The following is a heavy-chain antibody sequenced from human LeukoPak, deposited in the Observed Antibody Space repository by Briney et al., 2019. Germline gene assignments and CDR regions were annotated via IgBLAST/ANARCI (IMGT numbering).Heavy chain of an antibody. Sequence: PGGSLRLSCAASGFTFSSYWMSWVRQAPGKGLEWVANIKKDGSEKYYVDSVKGRFTISRDNAKTSLYLQMNSLRAEDTAVYYCARGRAGRGYSYVIYYYYYMDVWGKGTTVTVSS. V-gene: IGHV3-7*02. J-gene: IGHJ6*03. D-gene: IGHD5-18*01. CDR3: ARGRAGRGYSYVIYYYYYMDV. CDR2: IKKDGSEK. CDR1: GFTFSSYW.